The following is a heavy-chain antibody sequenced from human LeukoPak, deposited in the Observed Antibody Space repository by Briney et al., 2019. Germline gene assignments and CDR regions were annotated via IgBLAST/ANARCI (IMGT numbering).Heavy chain of an antibody. CDR3: ARRDRELDY. Sequence: SETLSLTCTVSGGSISSSSYYWGWVRQPPGKGLEWIGSIYYSGSTYYNPSLKSRVTISVDTSKNQFSLKLSSVTAADTAVYYCARRDRELDYWGQGTLVTVSS. J-gene: IGHJ4*02. D-gene: IGHD1-7*01. CDR2: IYYSGST. V-gene: IGHV4-39*07. CDR1: GGSISSSSYY.